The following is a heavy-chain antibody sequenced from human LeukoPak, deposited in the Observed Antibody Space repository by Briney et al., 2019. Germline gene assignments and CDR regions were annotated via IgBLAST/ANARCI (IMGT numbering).Heavy chain of an antibody. D-gene: IGHD7-27*01. J-gene: IGHJ4*02. CDR3: ARGPPNWGYDY. Sequence: GASVKVSCKASGYTFTSYDFNWVRQATGQRPEWMGWMSPNSSDTGYAQKFQDRVTMTRNTSISTAYMELSSLRSDDTAVYYCARGPPNWGYDYWGPGTLLTVSS. CDR1: GYTFTSYD. V-gene: IGHV1-8*01. CDR2: MSPNSSDT.